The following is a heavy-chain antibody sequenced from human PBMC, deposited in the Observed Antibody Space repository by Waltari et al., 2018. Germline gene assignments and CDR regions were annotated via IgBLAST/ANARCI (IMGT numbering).Heavy chain of an antibody. D-gene: IGHD4-17*01. V-gene: IGHV3-21*01. CDR3: ARGFWFTTVTTFTWFDP. Sequence: EEQLVESGGDLVKPGGSLRLSGAGSGLPFLSSRLNWVRQATGKGLEWVSSISSTGHYIYYADSVRGRFTISRDNANNSMYLQMNNLRADDTAIYYCARGFWFTTVTTFTWFDPWGQGTLVTVSS. J-gene: IGHJ5*02. CDR1: GLPFLSSR. CDR2: ISSTGHYI.